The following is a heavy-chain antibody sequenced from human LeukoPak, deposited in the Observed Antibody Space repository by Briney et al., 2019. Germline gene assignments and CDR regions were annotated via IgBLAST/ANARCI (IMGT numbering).Heavy chain of an antibody. CDR2: ISYGGSNK. D-gene: IGHD2-21*02. CDR1: GFTFSSYG. J-gene: IGHJ4*02. Sequence: PGRSLRLSCAASGFTFSSYGMHWVRQAPGKGLEWVAVISYGGSNKYYTDSVKGRFTISRDNSKNTLYLLMNSLRAEDTAVYYCAKDRVEVTYFDYWGQGTLVTVSS. V-gene: IGHV3-30*18. CDR3: AKDRVEVTYFDY.